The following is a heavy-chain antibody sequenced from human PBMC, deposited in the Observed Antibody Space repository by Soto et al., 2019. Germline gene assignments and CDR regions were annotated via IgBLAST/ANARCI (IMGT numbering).Heavy chain of an antibody. V-gene: IGHV4-30-2*01. J-gene: IGHJ5*02. D-gene: IGHD2-2*01. CDR3: ARVPDR. Sequence: SETLSLTCAVSGGSISSRGYSGSWIRQPPGKGLEWIGYIYHSGSTYYNPSLKTRVTISVDRSKHQFSLKLSSVTAADTAVYYCARVPDRWGQGTLVTVSS. CDR1: GGSISSRGYS. CDR2: IYHSGST.